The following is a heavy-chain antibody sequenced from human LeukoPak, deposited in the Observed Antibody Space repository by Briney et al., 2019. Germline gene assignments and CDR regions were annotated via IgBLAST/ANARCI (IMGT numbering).Heavy chain of an antibody. CDR2: ISGDGDTK. CDR1: GFVFTGFA. J-gene: IGHJ4*02. CDR3: VKGGLEMVTDPAGFFDY. V-gene: IGHV3-23*01. Sequence: PGGSLRLSCAASGFVFTGFAMSWVRQAPGKGLEWVSSISGDGDTKYYADSVKGRFTFSRDNYKNTLYLQMNSPRAEDTAIYYCVKGGLEMVTDPAGFFDYWGQGILVTVSS. D-gene: IGHD5-24*01.